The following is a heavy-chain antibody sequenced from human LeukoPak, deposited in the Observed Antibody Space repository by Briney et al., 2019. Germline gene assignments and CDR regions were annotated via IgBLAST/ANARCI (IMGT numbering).Heavy chain of an antibody. CDR3: ARIMEYYDFTPRGFDI. CDR2: MNPDSGGT. Sequence: GASVKVSCKASGYTFIGHYIHWMRQAPGQGLEWMGWMNPDSGGTNYAQKFQDRVTMNRDTSITTAYMELSRLTSDDTAIYYCARIMEYYDFTPRGFDIWGQGTMVAVSS. CDR1: GYTFIGHY. J-gene: IGHJ3*02. D-gene: IGHD3/OR15-3a*01. V-gene: IGHV1-2*02.